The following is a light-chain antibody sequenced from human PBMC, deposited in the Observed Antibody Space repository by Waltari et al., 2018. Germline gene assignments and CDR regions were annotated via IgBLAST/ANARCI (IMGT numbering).Light chain of an antibody. Sequence: DIVMTQSPDSLAVSLGERATINCKSSQSVLYSSTNKNYLAWYQQKSGQPPKLLIYWASTRESGVPDRFSGSGSGTDFTLTISSLQAEDVAVYYCQQYYNAPVTFGGGTKMEI. J-gene: IGKJ4*01. V-gene: IGKV4-1*01. CDR3: QQYYNAPVT. CDR1: QSVLYSSTNKNY. CDR2: WAS.